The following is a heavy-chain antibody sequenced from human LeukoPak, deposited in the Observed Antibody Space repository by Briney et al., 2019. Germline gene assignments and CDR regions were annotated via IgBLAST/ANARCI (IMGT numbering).Heavy chain of an antibody. D-gene: IGHD1-26*01. Sequence: SETLSLTCTVSGGSISSSSYYWGWIRQPPGKGLEWIGSIYYSGSTYYNPSLKSRVTISVDTSKNQFSLKLSSVTAADTAVYYCARGQWELHFDIWGQGTMVTVSS. CDR2: IYYSGST. CDR1: GGSISSSSYY. CDR3: ARGQWELHFDI. V-gene: IGHV4-39*07. J-gene: IGHJ3*02.